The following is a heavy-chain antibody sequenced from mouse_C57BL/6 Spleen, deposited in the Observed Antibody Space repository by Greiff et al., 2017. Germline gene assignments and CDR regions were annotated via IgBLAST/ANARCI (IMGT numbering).Heavy chain of an antibody. CDR3: ARHISVCYSNYEGYFGV. V-gene: IGHV5-15*01. CDR1: GFTFSDYG. CDR2: ISNLAYRI. J-gene: IGHJ1*03. D-gene: IGHD2-5*01. Sequence: EVMLVESGGGLVQPGGSLKLSCAASGFTFSDYGMAWVRQAPRKGPEWVAFISNLAYRIYYADTVTGRFTISRENAKNTLYLEMNSLRSEDTSMYYCARHISVCYSNYEGYFGVWGTGATVTVSS.